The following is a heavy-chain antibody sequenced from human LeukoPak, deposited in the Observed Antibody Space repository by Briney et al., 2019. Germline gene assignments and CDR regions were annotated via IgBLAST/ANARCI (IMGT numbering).Heavy chain of an antibody. J-gene: IGHJ3*02. CDR1: GFTFGDYA. CDR2: IRSKAYGGTT. D-gene: IGHD3-10*01. V-gene: IGHV3-49*04. CDR3: TRDLWFGESYDAFDI. Sequence: GGSLRLSCTASGFTFGDYAMSWARQAPGKGLEWVGFIRSKAYGGTTEYAASVKGRFTISRDDSKSIAYLQMNSLKTEDTAVYYCTRDLWFGESYDAFDIWGQGTMVTVSS.